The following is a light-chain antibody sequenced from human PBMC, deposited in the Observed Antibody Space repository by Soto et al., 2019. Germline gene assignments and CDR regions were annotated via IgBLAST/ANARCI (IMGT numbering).Light chain of an antibody. J-gene: IGLJ2*01. CDR2: LNSAGSH. Sequence: QPVLTKSPSASASVGASVKLTCTLSSGLSSYAIAWHQQQPEKGPRYLMKLNSAGSHSKGDGIPDRFSGSSSGAERYLTSSSLQYEDEADYYCQTWGTGIVVFGGRTKLTV. CDR1: SGLSSYA. V-gene: IGLV4-69*01. CDR3: QTWGTGIVV.